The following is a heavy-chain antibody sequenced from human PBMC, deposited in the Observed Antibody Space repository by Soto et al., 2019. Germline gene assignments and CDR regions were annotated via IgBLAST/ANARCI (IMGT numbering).Heavy chain of an antibody. Sequence: ASETLSLTCTVSGGSISSGGYYWSWIRQHPGKGLEWIGYIYYSGSTYYNPSLKSRVTISVDTSKNQFSLKLSSVTAADTAVYYCARDREAIAARLGWFDPWGQGTLVTVSS. D-gene: IGHD6-6*01. V-gene: IGHV4-31*03. CDR2: IYYSGST. CDR1: GGSISSGGYY. J-gene: IGHJ5*02. CDR3: ARDREAIAARLGWFDP.